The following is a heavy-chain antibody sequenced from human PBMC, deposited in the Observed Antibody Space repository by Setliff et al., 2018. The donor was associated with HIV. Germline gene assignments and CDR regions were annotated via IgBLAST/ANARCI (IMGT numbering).Heavy chain of an antibody. Sequence: AGGSMRLSCEASGFPFSAYAFSWVRQAPGKGLEWVSTSGNGGIIVYTDSVKGRFTMSRDNSKNTLFLVLTSLRPEDTAVYYCAKQVSGYFDYWGQGALVTVSS. D-gene: IGHD3-10*01. J-gene: IGHJ4*02. CDR2: SGNGGII. CDR1: GFPFSAYA. CDR3: AKQVSGYFDY. V-gene: IGHV3-23*01.